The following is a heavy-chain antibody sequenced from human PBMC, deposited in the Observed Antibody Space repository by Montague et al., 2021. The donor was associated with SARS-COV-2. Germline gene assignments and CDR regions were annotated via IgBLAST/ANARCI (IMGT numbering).Heavy chain of an antibody. CDR1: GGSISSSSYY. J-gene: IGHJ6*02. Sequence: ETLSLTCTVSGGSISSSSYYWGWISQPPGKGLEWIGSIYYSGSXYYNPSLKSRVTISVDTSKNQFSLKLSSVTAADTAVYYCARDTRITMIVVVQGYGMDVWGQGTTVTVSS. CDR2: IYYSGSX. CDR3: ARDTRITMIVVVQGYGMDV. V-gene: IGHV4-39*07. D-gene: IGHD3-22*01.